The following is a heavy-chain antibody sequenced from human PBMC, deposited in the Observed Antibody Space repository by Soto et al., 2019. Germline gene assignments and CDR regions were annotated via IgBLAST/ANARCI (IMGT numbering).Heavy chain of an antibody. D-gene: IGHD6-25*01. CDR1: GFTFSNYA. J-gene: IGHJ4*02. CDR3: ARAIGADFFDY. Sequence: GGSLRLSCIASGFTFSNYAMSWVHQAPGKGLEWVSTISDNGANTFIGDSMKDHFDISRDNSKNTVFLHLSTVRAEDTAIYYCARAIGADFFDYWGQGTPVTVSS. CDR2: ISDNGANT. V-gene: IGHV3-23*01.